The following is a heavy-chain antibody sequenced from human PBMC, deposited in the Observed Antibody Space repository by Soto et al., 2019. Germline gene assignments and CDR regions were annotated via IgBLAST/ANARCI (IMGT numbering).Heavy chain of an antibody. J-gene: IGHJ6*02. D-gene: IGHD4-17*01. Sequence: AETLSLTCTVSGGSINYSYWTWIRQPPGKGLEWIGYISYTGSANYNASLKSRLTISVDTSKNQFSLKLSSVTAADTALYYCARVNYGDYYYGMDVWGQGTTVTVSS. CDR3: ARVNYGDYYYGMDV. V-gene: IGHV4-59*01. CDR1: GGSINYSY. CDR2: ISYTGSA.